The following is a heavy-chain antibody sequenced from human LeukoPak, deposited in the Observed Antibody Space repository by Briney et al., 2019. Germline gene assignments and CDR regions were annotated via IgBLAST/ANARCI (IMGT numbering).Heavy chain of an antibody. J-gene: IGHJ4*02. CDR1: GGSISSSNW. D-gene: IGHD3-22*01. CDR2: IYHSGST. Sequence: SETLSLTCAVSGGSISSSNWWSWVRPPPGKGLEWIGEIYHSGSTNYNPSLKSRVTISVDTSKNQFSLKLSSVTAADTAVYYCARQEVYYYDSSGYYDYWGQGTLVTVSS. CDR3: ARQEVYYYDSSGYYDY. V-gene: IGHV4-4*02.